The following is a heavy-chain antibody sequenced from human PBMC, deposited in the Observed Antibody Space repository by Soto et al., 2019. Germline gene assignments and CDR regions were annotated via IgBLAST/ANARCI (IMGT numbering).Heavy chain of an antibody. J-gene: IGHJ4*02. CDR1: GGSIRDYF. CDR2: IYYSGRT. V-gene: IGHV4-59*01. Sequence: QVQLQESGPGLVKPSETLSLTCTVSGGSIRDYFWTWIRQPPGKGLEWIGYIYYSGRTNYNPSLKRRVSISVETSKHHCSLQLRSVTAADTAVYYCARVGGDDFGDSGGVDYWVQGTLVNVSS. CDR3: ARVGGDDFGDSGGVDY. D-gene: IGHD4-17*01.